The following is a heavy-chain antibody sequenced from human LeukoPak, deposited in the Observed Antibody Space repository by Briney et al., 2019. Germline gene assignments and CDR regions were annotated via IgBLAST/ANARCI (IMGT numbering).Heavy chain of an antibody. Sequence: ASVKVSCKASGYTFTSYYMHWVRQAPGQGLEWMGIINPNGGSTSYAQKFQGRVTMTRDTSTSTVYMELSSLRSEDTAVYYCARDRAKRLTIFGVAPQLNYLDYWGQGTLVTVSS. CDR3: ARDRAKRLTIFGVAPQLNYLDY. J-gene: IGHJ4*02. CDR1: GYTFTSYY. V-gene: IGHV1-46*01. CDR2: INPNGGST. D-gene: IGHD3-3*01.